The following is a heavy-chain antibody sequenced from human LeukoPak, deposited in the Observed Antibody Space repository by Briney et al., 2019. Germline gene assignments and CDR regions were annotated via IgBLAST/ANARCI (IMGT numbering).Heavy chain of an antibody. D-gene: IGHD5-12*01. CDR2: MNPNSGNT. CDR3: ARDLGLYSGYDPFDY. J-gene: IGHJ4*02. CDR1: GYTFTSYD. V-gene: IGHV1-8*01. Sequence: GASVKVSCKASGYTFTSYDINWVRQATGQGLEWMGWMNPNSGNTGYAQKFQGRVTMTRDTSTSTVYMELSSLRSEDTAVYYCARDLGLYSGYDPFDYWGQGTLVTVSS.